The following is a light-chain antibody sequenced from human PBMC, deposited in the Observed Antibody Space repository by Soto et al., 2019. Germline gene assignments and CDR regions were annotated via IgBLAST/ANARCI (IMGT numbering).Light chain of an antibody. V-gene: IGKV3-15*01. CDR3: QQHNNWPLT. CDR2: AAS. CDR1: QSVNSN. Sequence: EIVMTQSPATLSVSPGEGATLSCRASQSVNSNFAWDQQKPGQAPRLLIYAASTRATDIPSRFSGSGSGTEFTLTISSLQSEDSAVYYCQQHNNWPLTFGGGTKVEIK. J-gene: IGKJ4*01.